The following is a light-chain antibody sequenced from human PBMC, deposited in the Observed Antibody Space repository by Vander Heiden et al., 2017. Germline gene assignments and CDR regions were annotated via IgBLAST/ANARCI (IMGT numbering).Light chain of an antibody. V-gene: IGLV1-44*01. CDR2: TNN. CDR3: AAWDDTLNGVV. J-gene: IGLJ2*01. CDR1: SSNIGSYT. Sequence: SVLTQPPSASGTPGQRVTSSCSGSSSNIGSYTVNWYQQLPGTGPKLLIYTNNQRPSGVPDRFSGSKSGTSASLAISGLQSEDEADYHCAAWDDTLNGVVFGGGTKLSVL.